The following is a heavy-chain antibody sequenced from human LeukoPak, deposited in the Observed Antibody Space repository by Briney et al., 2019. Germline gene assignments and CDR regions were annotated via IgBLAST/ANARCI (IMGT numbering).Heavy chain of an antibody. CDR2: IFYNEDA. CDR1: GVSMSHFH. D-gene: IGHD4-17*01. Sequence: SETLSLTCAVSGVSMSHFHWNWFRQPPGKGLEWVGSIFYNEDANYNPSVKSRVTMSVDMSKRQLSLRLTYVTAADTAVYYCAKGETVTTPPFDHWGQGILVTVSS. V-gene: IGHV4-59*03. CDR3: AKGETVTTPPFDH. J-gene: IGHJ4*02.